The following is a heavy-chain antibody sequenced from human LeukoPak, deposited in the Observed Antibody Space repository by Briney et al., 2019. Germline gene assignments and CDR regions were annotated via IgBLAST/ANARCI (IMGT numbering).Heavy chain of an antibody. CDR1: GYTFTGYY. CDR3: ARDLVVVVAATGDAFDI. J-gene: IGHJ3*02. V-gene: IGHV1-2*02. Sequence: ASVKVSCKASGYTFTGYYMHWVRQAPGQGLEWMGWINPNSGGTNHAQKFQGRVTMTRDTSISTAYMELSRLRSDDTAVYYCARDLVVVVAATGDAFDIWGQGTMVTVSS. D-gene: IGHD2-15*01. CDR2: INPNSGGT.